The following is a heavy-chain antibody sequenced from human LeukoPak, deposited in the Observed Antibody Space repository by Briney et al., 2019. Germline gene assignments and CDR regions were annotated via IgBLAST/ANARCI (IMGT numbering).Heavy chain of an antibody. CDR3: ASSGYSSSWFWGDYYYYYMDV. J-gene: IGHJ6*03. D-gene: IGHD6-13*01. V-gene: IGHV1-2*02. Sequence: ASVKVSCKASGYTFTGYYMHWVRQATGQGLEWMGWINPNSGGTNYAQKLQGRVTMTRDTSISTAYMEQSRLRSDDTAVYYCASSGYSSSWFWGDYYYYYMDVWGKGTTVNVSS. CDR1: GYTFTGYY. CDR2: INPNSGGT.